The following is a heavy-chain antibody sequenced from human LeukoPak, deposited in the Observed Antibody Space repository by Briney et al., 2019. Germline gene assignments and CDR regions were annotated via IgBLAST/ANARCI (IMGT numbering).Heavy chain of an antibody. CDR2: ISNNGGYT. V-gene: IGHV3-23*01. J-gene: IGHJ4*02. CDR3: YYYRSGISG. CDR1: GFTFSSSA. D-gene: IGHD3-10*01. Sequence: GGSLRLSCAASGFTFSSSAMSWVRQAPGKGLEWVSAISNNGGYTYYADSVQGRFTISRDNSKSTLCLQMNSLKSDDTAVYYCYYYRSGISGWGQGTLVTVSS.